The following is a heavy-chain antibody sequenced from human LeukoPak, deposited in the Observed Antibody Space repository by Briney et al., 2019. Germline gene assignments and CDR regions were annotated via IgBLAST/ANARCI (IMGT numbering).Heavy chain of an antibody. CDR2: VNPTFGNT. CDR1: GYIFNGYD. V-gene: IGHV1-8*02. D-gene: IGHD3-22*01. CDR3: ARGEYTSGFSDAFDI. Sequence: GASVKVSCKTSGYIFNGYDINWVRQATGRGLEWMGWVNPTFGNTGYAEKFRGRVTMTSDRSMSTAYMELSSLRSEDTGFYYCARGEYTSGFSDAFDIWGQGTVVSVSP. J-gene: IGHJ3*02.